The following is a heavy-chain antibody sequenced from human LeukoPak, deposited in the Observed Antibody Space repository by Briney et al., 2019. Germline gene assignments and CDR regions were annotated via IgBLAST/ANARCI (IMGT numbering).Heavy chain of an antibody. V-gene: IGHV1-2*02. CDR1: GGTFSSYA. CDR2: INPNSGGT. D-gene: IGHD6-19*01. Sequence: ASVKVSCKASGGTFSSYAISWVRQAPGQGLEWMGWINPNSGGTNYAQKFQGRVTMTRDTSISTAYMELSRLRSDDTAVYYCARDGEVAGWSTVFDYWGQGTLVTVSS. J-gene: IGHJ4*02. CDR3: ARDGEVAGWSTVFDY.